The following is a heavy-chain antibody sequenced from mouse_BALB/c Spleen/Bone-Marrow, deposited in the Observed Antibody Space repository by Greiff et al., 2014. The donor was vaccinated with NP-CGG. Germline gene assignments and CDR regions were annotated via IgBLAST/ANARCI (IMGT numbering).Heavy chain of an antibody. V-gene: IGHV3-2*02. D-gene: IGHD2-14*01. J-gene: IGHJ2*01. CDR1: GYSITSDYA. CDR2: ISYSGST. Sequence: EVMLVESGPGLVKPSQSLSLTCTVTGYSITSDYAWNWIRQFPGNKLEWMAYISYSGSTAYSPSLISRISITRDTSKNQFFLQLNSVTTEDTATYYCARGYRYDEDYFDFWGQGTTLTVSS. CDR3: ARGYRYDEDYFDF.